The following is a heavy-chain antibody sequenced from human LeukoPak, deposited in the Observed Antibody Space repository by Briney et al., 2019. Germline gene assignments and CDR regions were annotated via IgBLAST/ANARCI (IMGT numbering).Heavy chain of an antibody. V-gene: IGHV4-61*02. CDR2: FYTSGTP. D-gene: IGHD2-21*01. Sequence: SETLSLTCTVSGGSISRGSYHWSWIRQPAGKGLESIGCFYTSGTPNYNPSLKSRVTILVDTSRNQFSLKLSSVTAADTAVYYCARGGIPDYWGQGILVTVSS. CDR1: GGSISRGSYH. J-gene: IGHJ4*02. CDR3: ARGGIPDY.